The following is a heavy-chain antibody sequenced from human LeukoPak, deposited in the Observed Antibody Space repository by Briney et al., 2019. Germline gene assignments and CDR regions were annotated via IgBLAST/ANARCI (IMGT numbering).Heavy chain of an antibody. Sequence: KPSETLSLTCTVSGGSITTYYWSWIRQPAGKGLDWIGRIYSGGTTNYNPSLKSRVTMSVDTSKNQFSLNLTSVTAADTAVYYCARVICSGGTCYSPGAFDFWGQGTMVTVSS. CDR3: ARVICSGGTCYSPGAFDF. V-gene: IGHV4-4*07. D-gene: IGHD2-15*01. J-gene: IGHJ3*01. CDR1: GGSITTYY. CDR2: IYSGGTT.